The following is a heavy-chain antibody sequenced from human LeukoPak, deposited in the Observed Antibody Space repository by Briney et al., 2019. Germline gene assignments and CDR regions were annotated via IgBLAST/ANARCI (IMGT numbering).Heavy chain of an antibody. J-gene: IGHJ4*02. CDR1: GFTFSDYY. V-gene: IGHV3-11*01. CDR2: ISSSGSTV. Sequence: GGSLRLSCAASGFTFSDYYMSWIRQAPGKGLEWVSYISSSGSTVYYADSVKGRFTISRDNAKNSLYLQMNSLKAEDTAVYYCARHNNNWRGDFDYWGQGTLVTVSS. CDR3: ARHNNNWRGDFDY. D-gene: IGHD3-16*01.